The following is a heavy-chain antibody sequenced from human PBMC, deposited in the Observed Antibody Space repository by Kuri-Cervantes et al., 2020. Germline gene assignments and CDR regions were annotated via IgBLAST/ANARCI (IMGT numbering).Heavy chain of an antibody. CDR2: IYRSGST. Sequence: SETLSLTCAVYGESLSDYYWSWIRQAPGKGLEWIGDIYRSGSTNHSPSLKSRVTISVDTSKNQFSLKLSSVTAADTAVYYCARGRNYWGQGTLVTVSS. J-gene: IGHJ4*02. CDR3: ARGRNY. V-gene: IGHV4-34*01. CDR1: GESLSDYY.